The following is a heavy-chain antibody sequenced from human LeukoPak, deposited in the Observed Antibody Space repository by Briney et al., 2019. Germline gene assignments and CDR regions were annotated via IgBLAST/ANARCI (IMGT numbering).Heavy chain of an antibody. CDR2: ISYDGSKK. V-gene: IGHV3-30*18. CDR1: GFTFSSYS. CDR3: VKDRSGAAAGIRLDS. Sequence: GGSLRLSCAASGFTFSSYSMHWVRQAPRKGLEWVAVISYDGSKKYYAESVKGRFTISRDNSKSTLYLQMNRLRADDKALYYCVKDRSGAAAGIRLDSWGQGTLVTVSS. D-gene: IGHD6-13*01. J-gene: IGHJ4*02.